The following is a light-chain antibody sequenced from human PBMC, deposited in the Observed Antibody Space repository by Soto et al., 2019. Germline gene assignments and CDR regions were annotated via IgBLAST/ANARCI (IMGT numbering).Light chain of an antibody. CDR1: QSISFW. V-gene: IGKV1-5*03. Sequence: DLQMTQSPSIVSASVGDRVTITCRASQSISFWLAWYQQKPGKAPRLLVYKASSLQSGVPSRFSGSGSGTEFTLTISSLQPGDFATYYCQQYDRYSTFGQGTKVEVK. J-gene: IGKJ1*01. CDR3: QQYDRYST. CDR2: KAS.